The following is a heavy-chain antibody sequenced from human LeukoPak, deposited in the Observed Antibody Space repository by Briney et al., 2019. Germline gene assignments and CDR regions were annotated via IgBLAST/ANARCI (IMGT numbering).Heavy chain of an antibody. CDR2: INQDGSEK. CDR3: ATYRVRHLNSLDY. CDR1: EFTFSTYW. V-gene: IGHV3-7*03. J-gene: IGHJ4*02. D-gene: IGHD3-16*02. Sequence: GGSLRLSCVASEFTFSTYWMTWVRQAPGKGLEWVANINQDGSEKNYVDSVKGRFTVSGDNAKNSLFLQMYSLTTEDTAVYYCATYRVRHLNSLDYWGRGTLVSVSS.